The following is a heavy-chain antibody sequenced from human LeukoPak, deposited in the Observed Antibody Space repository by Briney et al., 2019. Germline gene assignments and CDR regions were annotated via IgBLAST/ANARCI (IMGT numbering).Heavy chain of an antibody. D-gene: IGHD4/OR15-4a*01. CDR1: GFTFSIYT. CDR2: ITSSSSSI. Sequence: GGSLRLSCVASGFTFSIYTMSWVRQAPGKGLEWVSSITSSSSSIYSADSVKGRLTISRDNAKNSLYLEMNSLKDEDTAVYYCARDLAWGAYWGQGTLVTVSS. J-gene: IGHJ4*02. CDR3: ARDLAWGAY. V-gene: IGHV3-21*01.